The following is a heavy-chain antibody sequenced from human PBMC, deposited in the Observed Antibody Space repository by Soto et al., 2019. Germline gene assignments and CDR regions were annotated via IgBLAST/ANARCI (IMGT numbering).Heavy chain of an antibody. CDR2: ISSSSSYI. J-gene: IGHJ5*02. CDR1: GFTFSSYS. Sequence: EVQLVESGGGLVKPGGSLRLSCAASGFTFSSYSMNWVRQAPGKGLEWVSSISSSSSYIYYADSVKGRFTISRDNAKNSLYLQMNRLRAEDTAVYYCARDAVGATGLRWFDPWGQGTLVTVSS. D-gene: IGHD1-26*01. CDR3: ARDAVGATGLRWFDP. V-gene: IGHV3-21*01.